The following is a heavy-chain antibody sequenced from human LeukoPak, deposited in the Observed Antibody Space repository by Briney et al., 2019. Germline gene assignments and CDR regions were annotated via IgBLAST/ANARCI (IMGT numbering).Heavy chain of an antibody. Sequence: GGSLRLSCAASGFTFSNAWMSWVRQAPGKGLEWVANIKQDGSEKYYVDSVKGRFTISRDNAKNSLYLQMNSLRAEDTAVYYCARDQLLSSSWYDYWGQGTLVTVSS. CDR2: IKQDGSEK. J-gene: IGHJ4*02. D-gene: IGHD6-13*01. V-gene: IGHV3-7*05. CDR1: GFTFSNAW. CDR3: ARDQLLSSSWYDY.